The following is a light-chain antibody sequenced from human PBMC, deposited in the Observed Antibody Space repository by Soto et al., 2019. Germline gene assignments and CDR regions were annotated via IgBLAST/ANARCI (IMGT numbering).Light chain of an antibody. CDR2: AAS. CDR3: QQLNSYPQT. J-gene: IGKJ5*01. V-gene: IGKV1-9*01. CDR1: QGTNNY. Sequence: IQLTQSPSSLSASVGDRVTITCRASQGTNNYLAWYQQKPGKAPKLLIYAASTLQSGVPSRFSGSGSGPDFTLTISSLQPEDSATYFCQQLNSYPQTFGQGTRLEIK.